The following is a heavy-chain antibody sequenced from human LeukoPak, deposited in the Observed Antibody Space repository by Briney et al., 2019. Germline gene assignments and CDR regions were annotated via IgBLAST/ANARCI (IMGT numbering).Heavy chain of an antibody. CDR1: AHTLTTYG. CDR3: ARGWELHD. Sequence: GASVKVSCKASAHTLTTYGIRWVRQAPGQGLEWMGWINPKETHTNRAQKLQGRVTMTTDTSTSTAFLHLRSLRSDDTAVYFCARGWELHDCGQGTPVTVSS. D-gene: IGHD1-26*01. CDR2: INPKETHT. J-gene: IGHJ4*02. V-gene: IGHV1-18*01.